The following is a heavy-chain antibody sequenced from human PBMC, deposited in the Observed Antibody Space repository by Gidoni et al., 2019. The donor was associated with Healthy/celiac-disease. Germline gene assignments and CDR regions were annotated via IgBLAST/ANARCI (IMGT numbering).Heavy chain of an antibody. D-gene: IGHD6-19*01. Sequence: LEWIGYIYYSGSTYYNPSLKSRVTISVDTSKNQFSLKLSSVTAADTAVYYCARVIAVAATKLYYFDYWGQGTLVTVSS. CDR3: ARVIAVAATKLYYFDY. V-gene: IGHV4-31*02. CDR2: IYYSGST. J-gene: IGHJ4*02.